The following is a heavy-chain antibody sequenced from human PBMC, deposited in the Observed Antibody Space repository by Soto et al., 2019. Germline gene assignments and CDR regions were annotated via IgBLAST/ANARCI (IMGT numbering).Heavy chain of an antibody. J-gene: IGHJ4*02. CDR1: GGSFSGYY. CDR3: ARPRLLPPLLYDY. D-gene: IGHD3-10*01. Sequence: SETLSLTCAVYGGSFSGYYWSWIRQPPGRGLEWIGEINHSGSTNYNPSLKSRVTISVDTSKNQFSLKLSSVTAADTAVYYCARPRLLPPLLYDYWGPGTLVTLSS. CDR2: INHSGST. V-gene: IGHV4-34*01.